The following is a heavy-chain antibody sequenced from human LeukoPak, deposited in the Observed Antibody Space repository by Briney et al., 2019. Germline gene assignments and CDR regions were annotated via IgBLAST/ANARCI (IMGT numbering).Heavy chain of an antibody. J-gene: IGHJ3*02. CDR1: GFTFSSYW. Sequence: GGSLRLSCAASGFTFSSYWVSWVRQAPGKGLEWVANIKQDGSEKYYVDSVKGRFTISRDNAKNSLYLQMNSLRAEDTAVYYCAREKYYYDSSGYWVAFDIWGQGTMVTVSS. CDR2: IKQDGSEK. CDR3: AREKYYYDSSGYWVAFDI. D-gene: IGHD3-22*01. V-gene: IGHV3-7*01.